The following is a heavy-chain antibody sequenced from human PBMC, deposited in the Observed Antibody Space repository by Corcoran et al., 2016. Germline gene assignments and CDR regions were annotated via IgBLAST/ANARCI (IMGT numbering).Heavy chain of an antibody. CDR3: ARVSRRYYGSGSYHDYYYYGMDV. J-gene: IGHJ6*02. CDR1: GFTFSSYG. CDR2: IWYDGSNK. D-gene: IGHD3-10*01. Sequence: QVQLVESGGGVVQPGRSLRLSCAASGFTFSSYGMHWVRQAPGKGLEWVAVIWYDGSNKYYADSVKGRFTISRDNSKNTLYLQMNSLRAEDTAVYYCARVSRRYYGSGSYHDYYYYGMDVWGQGTTVTVSS. V-gene: IGHV3-33*01.